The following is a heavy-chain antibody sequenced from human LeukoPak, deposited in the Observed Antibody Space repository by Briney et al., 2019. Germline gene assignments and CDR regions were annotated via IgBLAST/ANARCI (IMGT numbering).Heavy chain of an antibody. Sequence: GASVKVSCKASGYTFTSYDINWVRQATGQGLEWMGWMSPNSGNTGYAQKFQGRVTMTRNTSISTAYMELSSLRSEDTAVYYCARRRSGSTMRRFDPWGQGTLVTVSS. CDR2: MSPNSGNT. D-gene: IGHD3-10*01. V-gene: IGHV1-8*01. CDR1: GYTFTSYD. CDR3: ARRRSGSTMRRFDP. J-gene: IGHJ5*02.